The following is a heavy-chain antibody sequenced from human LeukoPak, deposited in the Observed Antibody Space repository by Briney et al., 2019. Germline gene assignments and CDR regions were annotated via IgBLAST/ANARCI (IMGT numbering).Heavy chain of an antibody. CDR3: ARDGLAYDFWSGYYPRWFDP. D-gene: IGHD3-3*01. Sequence: SETLSLTCAVYGGSFSGYYWSWIRQPPGKGLEWIGEINHSGSTNYNPSLKSRVTISVDTSKNQFSLKLSSVTAADTAVYYCARDGLAYDFWSGYYPRWFDPWGQGTLVTVSS. J-gene: IGHJ5*02. CDR1: GGSFSGYY. CDR2: INHSGST. V-gene: IGHV4-34*01.